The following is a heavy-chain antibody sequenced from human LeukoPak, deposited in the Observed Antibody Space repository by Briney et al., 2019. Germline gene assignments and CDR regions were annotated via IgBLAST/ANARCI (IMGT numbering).Heavy chain of an antibody. CDR1: GYTFTSYD. D-gene: IGHD6-19*01. J-gene: IGHJ5*02. CDR2: MNPNSGNT. V-gene: IGHV1-8*01. CDR3: ARQMMYSSGWNRGWFDP. Sequence: ASVKVSCKASGYTFTSYDINWVRQATGQGLEWMGWMNPNSGNTGYAQKFQGRITMTRNTSISTAYMELSSLRSEDTAVYYCARQMMYSSGWNRGWFDPWGQGTLVTVSS.